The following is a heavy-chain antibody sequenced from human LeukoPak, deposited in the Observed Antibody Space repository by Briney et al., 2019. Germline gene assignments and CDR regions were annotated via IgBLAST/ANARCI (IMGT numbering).Heavy chain of an antibody. V-gene: IGHV4-39*01. CDR2: IYYSGST. CDR1: GGSFSGYF. CDR3: ASRSSWYGGAWFDY. J-gene: IGHJ4*02. Sequence: PSETLSLTCAVYGGSFSGYFWGWIRQPPGKGLEWIGSIYYSGSTYYNPSLKSRVTISVDTSKNQFSLKLSSVTAADTAVYYCASRSSWYGGAWFDYWGQGTLVTVSS. D-gene: IGHD6-13*01.